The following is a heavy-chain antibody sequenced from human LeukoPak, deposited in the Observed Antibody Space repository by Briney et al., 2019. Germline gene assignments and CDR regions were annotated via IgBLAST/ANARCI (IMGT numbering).Heavy chain of an antibody. V-gene: IGHV4-31*03. CDR1: GGSISSGSYY. D-gene: IGHD1-14*01. CDR2: IYYSGST. CDR3: ARLDGINYYFGMEV. J-gene: IGHJ6*02. Sequence: PSQTLSLTCTVSGGSISSGSYYWSWIRQHPGKGLEWIGYIYYSGSTNYNPSLKSRVTISVDTSKKQFSLKLSSVTAADTAVYYCARLDGINYYFGMEVWGQGTTVTVSS.